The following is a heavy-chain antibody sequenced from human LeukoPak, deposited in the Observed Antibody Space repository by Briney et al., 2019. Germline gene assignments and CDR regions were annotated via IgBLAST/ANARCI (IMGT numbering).Heavy chain of an antibody. CDR1: GGSISIYY. CDR2: IYYSGST. D-gene: IGHD5-18*01. Sequence: SETLSLTCTVSGGSISIYYWSWIRQPPGKGLEWIGYIYYSGSTNYNPSLKSRVTISVDTSKNQFSLKLSSVTAADTAVYYCASGNTALDHRFDPWGQGTLVTVSS. J-gene: IGHJ5*02. CDR3: ASGNTALDHRFDP. V-gene: IGHV4-59*01.